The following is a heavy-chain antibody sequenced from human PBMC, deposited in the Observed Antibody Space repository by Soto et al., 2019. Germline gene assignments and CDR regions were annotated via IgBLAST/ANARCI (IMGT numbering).Heavy chain of an antibody. CDR2: IIPIFGTA. V-gene: IGHV1-69*13. D-gene: IGHD3-10*01. Sequence: PVQVSCKASGGTFSSYAISWVRQAPGQGLEGMGGIIPIFGTANYAQKFQGRVTITADESTSTAYMELSSLRSEDTAVYYCARGDGSGSYYLLYYYYGMDVWGQGTTVTVSS. CDR3: ARGDGSGSYYLLYYYYGMDV. CDR1: GGTFSSYA. J-gene: IGHJ6*02.